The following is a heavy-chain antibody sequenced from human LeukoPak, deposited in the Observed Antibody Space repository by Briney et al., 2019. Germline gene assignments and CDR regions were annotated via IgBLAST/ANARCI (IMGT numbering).Heavy chain of an antibody. CDR3: ARDSERAVAGTPVPFDY. V-gene: IGHV4-34*01. CDR2: IYYSGST. J-gene: IGHJ4*02. Sequence: SETLSLTCAVYGGSFSGYYWSWIRQPPGKGLEWIGSIYYSGSTYYNPSLKSRVTISVDTSKNQFSLKLSSVTAADTAVYYCARDSERAVAGTPVPFDYWGQGTLVTVSS. D-gene: IGHD6-19*01. CDR1: GGSFSGYY.